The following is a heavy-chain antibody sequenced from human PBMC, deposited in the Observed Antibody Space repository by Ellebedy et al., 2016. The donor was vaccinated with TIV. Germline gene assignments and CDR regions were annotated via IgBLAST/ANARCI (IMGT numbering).Heavy chain of an antibody. CDR3: ARAAAAGFFWYFDL. D-gene: IGHD6-13*01. J-gene: IGHJ2*01. V-gene: IGHV7-4-1*02. Sequence: AASVKVSCKASGYSFINYAMNWVPQAPGQGLEWMGWINTNTGNPTYAQGFTGRFVFSFDTSVSTAYLHISSLKAEDTAIYYCARAAAAGFFWYFDLWGRGTLVTVSS. CDR1: GYSFINYA. CDR2: INTNTGNP.